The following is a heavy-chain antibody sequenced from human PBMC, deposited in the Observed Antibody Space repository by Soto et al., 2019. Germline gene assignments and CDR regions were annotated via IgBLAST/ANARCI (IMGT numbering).Heavy chain of an antibody. J-gene: IGHJ4*02. CDR3: ARAGAATLSDY. Sequence: SETLSLTCTVAGDSVSSGSYDWSWIRQPPGKGLEWIGYIYYSGSANYNPSLKSRVTISVDTSKNQFSLKLSSVTAADTAVYYCARAGAATLSDYWGQGTLVTVSS. CDR2: IYYSGSA. D-gene: IGHD2-15*01. CDR1: GDSVSSGSYD. V-gene: IGHV4-61*01.